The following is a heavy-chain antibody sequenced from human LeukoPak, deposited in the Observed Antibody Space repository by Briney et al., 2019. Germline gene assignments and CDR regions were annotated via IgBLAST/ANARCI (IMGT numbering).Heavy chain of an antibody. CDR1: GYTFTGYY. V-gene: IGHV1-2*06. Sequence: ASVKVSCKASGYTFTGYYMHWVRQAPAQGLEGMGRINPNRGGTQYAQKFQGRVTMTRDTSISTAYMELSRLRSDDTAVYYCARGRGVIAAAGTTRNWFDPWGQGTLVTVSS. CDR2: INPNRGGT. CDR3: ARGRGVIAAAGTTRNWFDP. D-gene: IGHD6-13*01. J-gene: IGHJ5*02.